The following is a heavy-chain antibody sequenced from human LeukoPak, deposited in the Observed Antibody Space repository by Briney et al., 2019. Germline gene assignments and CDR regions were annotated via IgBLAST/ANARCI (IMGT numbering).Heavy chain of an antibody. J-gene: IGHJ3*02. Sequence: SETLSLTCAVYGGSFSGYYWSWIRQPPGKGLEWIGYIYYSGSTNYNPSLKSRVTISVDTSKNQFSLKLSSVTAADTAVYYCARDLGTGVTYDAFDIWGQGTMVTVSS. CDR1: GGSFSGYY. D-gene: IGHD1-14*01. CDR2: IYYSGST. CDR3: ARDLGTGVTYDAFDI. V-gene: IGHV4-59*01.